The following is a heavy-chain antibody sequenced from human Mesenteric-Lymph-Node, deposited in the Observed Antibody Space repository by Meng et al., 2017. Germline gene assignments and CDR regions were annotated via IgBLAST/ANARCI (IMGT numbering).Heavy chain of an antibody. CDR2: ISWNSDTM. CDR3: ARDHGFLNWFDP. V-gene: IGHV3-9*01. J-gene: IGHJ5*02. D-gene: IGHD2/OR15-2a*01. CDR1: GFTFDDYA. Sequence: SLKISCAASGFTFDDYAMHWVRQAPGKGLEWVSGISWNSDTMIYADSVKGRFTISRDNAKSSLSLQMNSLRVEDTAVYYCARDHGFLNWFDPWGQGTLVTVSS.